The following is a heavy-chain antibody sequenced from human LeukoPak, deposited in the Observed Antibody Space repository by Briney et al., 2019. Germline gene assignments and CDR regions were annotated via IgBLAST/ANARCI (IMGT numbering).Heavy chain of an antibody. CDR3: ARDNYYDSSGLCAFDI. Sequence: GGSLRLSCAASGFTFSSYSMNWVRQAPGKGLEWVSSISSSSSYIYYADSVKGRFTISRDNAKNSLYLQMNSLRAEDTAVYYCARDNYYDSSGLCAFDIWGQGTMVTVSS. J-gene: IGHJ3*02. CDR2: ISSSSSYI. V-gene: IGHV3-21*01. D-gene: IGHD3-22*01. CDR1: GFTFSSYS.